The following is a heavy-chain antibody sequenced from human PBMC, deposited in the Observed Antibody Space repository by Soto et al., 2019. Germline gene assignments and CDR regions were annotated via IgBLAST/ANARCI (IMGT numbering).Heavy chain of an antibody. J-gene: IGHJ6*02. Sequence: QVQLVQSGAEVKKPGSSVKVSCKASGGTFSSYAISWVRQAPGHGLEWMGGIIPIFGTANYAQKFQGRVTITADESPSTAYMELRSLRSEDTAVYYCGISPRGGSSFYYYGMDVWGQGTTVTVSS. CDR2: IIPIFGTA. D-gene: IGHD2-15*01. V-gene: IGHV1-69*01. CDR1: GGTFSSYA. CDR3: GISPRGGSSFYYYGMDV.